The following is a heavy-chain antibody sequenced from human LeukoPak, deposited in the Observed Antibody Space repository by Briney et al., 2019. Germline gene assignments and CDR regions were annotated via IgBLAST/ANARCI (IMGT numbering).Heavy chain of an antibody. V-gene: IGHV3-74*01. CDR3: ARVPAAAAGAGIDY. D-gene: IGHD6-13*01. CDR1: GFTFTNYW. Sequence: GRSLRLSCAASGFTFTNYWMHWVRQAPGKGLVWLSRITGDGSGTDYADSVRGRFTISRDNAKNTLFLQINSLRAEDTAVCYCARVPAAAAGAGIDYWGQGISVTVSS. J-gene: IGHJ4*02. CDR2: ITGDGSGT.